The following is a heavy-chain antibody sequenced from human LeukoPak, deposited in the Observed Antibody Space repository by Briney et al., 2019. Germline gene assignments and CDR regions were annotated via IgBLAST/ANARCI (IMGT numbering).Heavy chain of an antibody. CDR1: GFTFSSYA. D-gene: IGHD3-3*01. CDR2: TNHGGIT. J-gene: IGHJ6*03. V-gene: IGHV4-34*01. CDR3: ARAPTVEWLSTYIDV. Sequence: GSLRLSCAASGFTFSSYAMSWIRQSPGKGLEWIGETNHGGITDYNPSLKSRVIISVDTSKNQVSLTLSSVTAADTAVYYCARAPTVEWLSTYIDVWGKGTTVTVSS.